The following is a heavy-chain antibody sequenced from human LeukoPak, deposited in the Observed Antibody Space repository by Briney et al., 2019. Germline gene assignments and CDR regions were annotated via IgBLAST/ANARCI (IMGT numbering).Heavy chain of an antibody. D-gene: IGHD3-16*02. CDR3: TRETMITFGGVIVMDY. V-gene: IGHV3-49*04. CDR1: GFTFGDYA. CDR2: IRSKAYGGTT. J-gene: IGHJ4*02. Sequence: GGSLRLSCTASGFTFGDYAMSWVRQAPGKGPEWVGFIRSKAYGGTTEYAASVKGRFTISRDDSKSIAYLQMNSLKTEDTAVYYCTRETMITFGGVIVMDYWGQGTLVSVSS.